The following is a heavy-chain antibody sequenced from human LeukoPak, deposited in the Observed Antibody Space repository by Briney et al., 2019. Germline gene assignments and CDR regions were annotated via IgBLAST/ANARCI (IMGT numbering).Heavy chain of an antibody. V-gene: IGHV3-53*01. D-gene: IGHD2-15*01. CDR2: IYSGGST. CDR1: GFTFSSYW. J-gene: IGHJ4*02. CDR3: ARGVVAATLDY. Sequence: GGSLRLSCAASGFTFSSYWMHWVRQAPGKGLVWVSVIYSGGSTYYADSVKGRFTISRDNSKNTLYLQMNSLRAEDTAVYYCARGVVAATLDYWGQGTLVTVSS.